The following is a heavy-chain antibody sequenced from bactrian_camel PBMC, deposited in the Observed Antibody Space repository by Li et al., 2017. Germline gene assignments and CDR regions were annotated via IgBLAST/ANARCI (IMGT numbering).Heavy chain of an antibody. CDR1: GATFWHYC. CDR2: INSGGRST. Sequence: HVQLVESGGGSVQVGGSLRLSCKASGATFWHYCMGWLRQAPGKGLEWISSINSGGRSTYYADSVKGRATVSRINAYNTLHLQLIRLKPEDTAIYYCAKGPGYYSEWDAWGQGTQVTVS. J-gene: IGHJ6*01. V-gene: IGHV3S1*01. D-gene: IGHD4*01. CDR3: AKGPGYYSEWDA.